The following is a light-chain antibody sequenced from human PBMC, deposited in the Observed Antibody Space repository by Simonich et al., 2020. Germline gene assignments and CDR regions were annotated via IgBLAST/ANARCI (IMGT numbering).Light chain of an antibody. V-gene: IGLV1-40*01. CDR2: GNS. CDR3: QSYDSSLSGWV. J-gene: IGLJ3*02. CDR1: SSNIGAGYD. Sequence: QSVLTQPPSVSGAPGQRVTISCTGSSSNIGAGYDVHWYQPLPGTAPKLLIFGNSHRPSGVPDRFSGSKSGTSAARAITGLQAEDEADYYCQSYDSSLSGWVFGGGTKLTVL.